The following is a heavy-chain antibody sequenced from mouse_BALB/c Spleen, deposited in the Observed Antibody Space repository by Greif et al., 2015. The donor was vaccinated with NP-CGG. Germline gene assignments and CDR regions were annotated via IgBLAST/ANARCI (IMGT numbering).Heavy chain of an antibody. V-gene: IGHV1S81*02. D-gene: IGHD2-3*01. CDR3: TRLGSIYDGYYDAMDY. CDR1: GYTFTSYY. Sequence: VQLQQSGAELVKPGASVKLSCKASGYTFTSYYMYRVKQRPGQGLEWIGEINPSNGGTNFNEKFKSKATLTVDKSSSTAYMQLSSLTSEDSAVYYCTRLGSIYDGYYDAMDYWGQGTSVTASS. J-gene: IGHJ4*01. CDR2: INPSNGGT.